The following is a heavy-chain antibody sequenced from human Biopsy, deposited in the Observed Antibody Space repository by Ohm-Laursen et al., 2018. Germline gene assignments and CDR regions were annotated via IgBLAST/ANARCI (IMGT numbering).Heavy chain of an antibody. CDR2: ISYTGYT. Sequence: SQTLSLICIVSGGSFTGHYWSWIRQPPGKGLVWIGHISYTGYTSYNASLKSRGTISVDTSRHHFFLRFSSLTAADKAVYYCARESNDFGGLYFPRWGQGTLLTVSS. CDR3: ARESNDFGGLYFPR. V-gene: IGHV4-59*11. D-gene: IGHD4-23*01. CDR1: GGSFTGHY. J-gene: IGHJ4*02.